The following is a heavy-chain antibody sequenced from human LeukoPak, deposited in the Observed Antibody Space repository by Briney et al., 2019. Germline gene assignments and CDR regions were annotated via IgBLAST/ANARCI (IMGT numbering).Heavy chain of an antibody. CDR1: GFTFSGSA. D-gene: IGHD3-3*01. V-gene: IGHV3-73*01. CDR2: IRSKANNYAT. J-gene: IGHJ4*02. Sequence: PGGSLRLSCAASGFTFSGSAMHWVRQASGKGLEWVGRIRSKANNYATAYVASVKGRFTISRDDSKNTAYLQMNSLKTEDTAVYYCTRSNDVWSGGDYWGQGTLVTVSS. CDR3: TRSNDVWSGGDY.